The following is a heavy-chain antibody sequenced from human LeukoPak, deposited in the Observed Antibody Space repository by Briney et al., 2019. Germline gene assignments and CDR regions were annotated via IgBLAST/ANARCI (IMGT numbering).Heavy chain of an antibody. D-gene: IGHD6-19*01. CDR2: ISGSGGST. Sequence: GGSLRLSCAASGFTFSSYAMSWVRQAPGKGLEWVSAISGSGGSTYYADSVKGRFTTSRDNSKNTLYLQMNSLRAEDTAVYYCAKITAVAGGYYYYGMDVWGKGTTVTVSS. V-gene: IGHV3-23*01. CDR3: AKITAVAGGYYYYGMDV. J-gene: IGHJ6*04. CDR1: GFTFSSYA.